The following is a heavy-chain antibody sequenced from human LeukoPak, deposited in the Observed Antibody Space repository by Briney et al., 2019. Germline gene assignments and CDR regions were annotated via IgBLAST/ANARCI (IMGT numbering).Heavy chain of an antibody. V-gene: IGHV4-39*01. CDR1: DGSVSSGTYY. CDR2: IHYSGSS. J-gene: IGHJ4*02. Sequence: SETLSLTCTISDGSVSSGTYYWGWIRQSPGKGVEWIGSIHYSGSSYYNPSLKSRAAIFVDTSRDQVSMDLSYVTAADTALYYCVRHISANTGYFDFCGQGTLVTVSS. CDR3: VRHISANTGYFDF.